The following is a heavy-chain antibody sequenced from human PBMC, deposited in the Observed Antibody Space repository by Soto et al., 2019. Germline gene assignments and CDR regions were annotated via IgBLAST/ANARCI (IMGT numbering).Heavy chain of an antibody. CDR1: GGSFSGYY. CDR3: ARDKITGLFDY. D-gene: IGHD2-8*02. Sequence: SETVSLTCAVYGGSFSGYYWTWIRQPPGTGLEWIGEINHSGSTDYNPSLKSRVTISVDTSKNQFSLKLTSVTAADTAVYYCARDKITGLFDYWGQGTLVTVSS. J-gene: IGHJ4*02. CDR2: INHSGST. V-gene: IGHV4-34*01.